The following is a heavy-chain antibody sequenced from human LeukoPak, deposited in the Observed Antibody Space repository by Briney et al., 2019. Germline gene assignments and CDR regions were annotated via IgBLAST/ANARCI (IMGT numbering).Heavy chain of an antibody. J-gene: IGHJ4*02. CDR3: AKGKPTTVTRQYYFDY. D-gene: IGHD4-17*01. CDR2: ISSSGSTI. CDR1: GFTFSNE. V-gene: IGHV3-48*03. Sequence: PGGSLRLSCAASGFTFSNEMNWVRQAPGKGLEWVSYISSSGSTIYYADSVKGRFTISRDNAKNSLYLQMNSLRAEDTAVYYCAKGKPTTVTRQYYFDYWGQGTLVTVSS.